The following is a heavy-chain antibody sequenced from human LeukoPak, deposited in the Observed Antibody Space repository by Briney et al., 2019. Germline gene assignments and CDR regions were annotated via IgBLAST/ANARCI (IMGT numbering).Heavy chain of an antibody. CDR2: ISGSGGST. Sequence: GGSLRLSCAASGFTFSSYAVSWVRQAPGKGLEWVSAISGSGGSTYYADSVKGRFTISRDNSKNTLYLQMNSLRAEDTAVYYCAKDRSVVDIVVVPAAFNWFDPWGQGTLVTVSS. J-gene: IGHJ5*02. CDR3: AKDRSVVDIVVVPAAFNWFDP. V-gene: IGHV3-23*01. CDR1: GFTFSSYA. D-gene: IGHD2-2*01.